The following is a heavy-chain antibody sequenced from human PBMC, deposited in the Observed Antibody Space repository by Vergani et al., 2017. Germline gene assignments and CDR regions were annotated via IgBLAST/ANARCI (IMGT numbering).Heavy chain of an antibody. Sequence: QVQLVESGGGVVQPGRSLRLSCAASGFTFSSYGMHWVRQAPGKGLEWVAVIWYDGSNKYYADSVKGRFTISRDNSKNTLYLQMNSLRAEDTAVYYCAANGPRFGMKGYWFDPWGQGTLVTVSS. V-gene: IGHV3-33*01. CDR1: GFTFSSYG. J-gene: IGHJ5*02. CDR3: AANGPRFGMKGYWFDP. CDR2: IWYDGSNK. D-gene: IGHD3-16*01.